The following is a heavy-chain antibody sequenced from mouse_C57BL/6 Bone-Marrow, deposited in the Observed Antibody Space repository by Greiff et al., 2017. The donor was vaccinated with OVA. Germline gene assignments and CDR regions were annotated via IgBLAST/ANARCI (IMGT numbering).Heavy chain of an antibody. CDR2: IDPETGGT. CDR1: GYTFTDYE. CDR3: TRCSWVVAKGYWYFDV. Sequence: QVQLQQSGAELVRPGASVTLSCKASGYTFTDYEMHWVKQTPVHGLEWIGAIDPETGGTAYNQKFKGKAILTADKSSSTAYMELRSLTSEDSAVYYGTRCSWVVAKGYWYFDVWGTGTTVTVSS. D-gene: IGHD1-1*01. V-gene: IGHV1-15*01. J-gene: IGHJ1*03.